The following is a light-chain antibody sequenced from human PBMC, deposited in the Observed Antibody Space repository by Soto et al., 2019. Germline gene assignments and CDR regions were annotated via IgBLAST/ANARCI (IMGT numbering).Light chain of an antibody. CDR1: QGISSY. CDR2: AAS. CDR3: QQLNSYPRMYT. V-gene: IGKV1-9*01. Sequence: DIQLTQSPSFLSASVGDRVTITCRASQGISSYLAWYQQKPGKAPKLLIYAASTLQSGVPSRFSGSGSGTEFTLTISSLQPEDFATSYCQQLNSYPRMYTFGQGTKLEIK. J-gene: IGKJ2*01.